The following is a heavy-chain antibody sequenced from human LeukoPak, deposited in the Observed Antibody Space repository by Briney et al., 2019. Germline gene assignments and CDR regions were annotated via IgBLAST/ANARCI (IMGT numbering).Heavy chain of an antibody. Sequence: SETLSLTCTVSGGSISSSSYYWGWIRQPPGKGLEWIGSIYYSGSTYYNPSLKSRVTISVDTSKNQFSLKLSSVTAADTAVYYCARLDYDSSGQAPYDAFDIWGQGTMVTVSS. CDR3: ARLDYDSSGQAPYDAFDI. CDR2: IYYSGST. J-gene: IGHJ3*02. V-gene: IGHV4-39*07. D-gene: IGHD3-22*01. CDR1: GGSISSSSYY.